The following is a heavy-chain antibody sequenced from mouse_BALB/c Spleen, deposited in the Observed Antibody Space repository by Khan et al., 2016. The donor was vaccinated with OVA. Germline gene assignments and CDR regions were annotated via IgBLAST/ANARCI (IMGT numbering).Heavy chain of an antibody. Sequence: VQRVESGAELARPGASVKMSCKASGYTFTSYTMHWVKQRPGQGLEWIGYINPSSGYTKYNQKFKDKATLTADKSSSTAYMQLSSLTAEDSAVYYCARTHERWGQGTTLTVSS. CDR1: GYTFTSYT. V-gene: IGHV1-4*01. CDR2: INPSSGYT. J-gene: IGHJ2*01. CDR3: ARTHER.